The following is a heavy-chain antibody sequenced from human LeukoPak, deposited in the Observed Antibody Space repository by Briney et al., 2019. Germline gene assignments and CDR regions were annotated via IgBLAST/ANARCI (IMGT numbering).Heavy chain of an antibody. J-gene: IGHJ6*03. CDR1: GFTFSSYG. Sequence: GGSLRLSCAASGFTFSSYGMHWARQAPGKGLEWVAFIRYDGSNKYYADSVKGRSTISRDNSKNTLYLQMNSLRAEDTAVYYCAKGRGWEASYYYYYMDVWGKGTTVTISS. CDR3: AKGRGWEASYYYYYMDV. CDR2: IRYDGSNK. V-gene: IGHV3-30*02. D-gene: IGHD1-26*01.